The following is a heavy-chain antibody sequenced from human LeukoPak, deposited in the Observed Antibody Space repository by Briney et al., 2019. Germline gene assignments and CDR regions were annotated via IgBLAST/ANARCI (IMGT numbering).Heavy chain of an antibody. D-gene: IGHD3-22*01. CDR2: INPNSGGT. CDR1: GYTFTGYY. Sequence: ASVKVSCKASGYTFTGYYMHWVRQAPGQGLEWMGWINPNSGGTNYAQKFQGRVTMTRDTSISTAYMELRSLRSDDTAVYYCARSSPPRYYSDKSGYYGYYFDYWGQGTLVTVSS. V-gene: IGHV1-2*02. CDR3: ARSSPPRYYSDKSGYYGYYFDY. J-gene: IGHJ4*02.